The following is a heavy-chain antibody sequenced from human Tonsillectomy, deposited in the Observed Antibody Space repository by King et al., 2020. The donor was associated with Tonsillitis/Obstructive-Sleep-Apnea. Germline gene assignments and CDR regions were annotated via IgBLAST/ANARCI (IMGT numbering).Heavy chain of an antibody. J-gene: IGHJ5*02. Sequence: VQLVESGGGLVKPGGSLRLSCAASGFTFSSYSMNWVRQAPGKGMEWVSSISSISSYIYYADSVKGRFTILRENAKNSLYLQMNILRAEDTAVYYCARDNESGWCTSCYRWFDPWGQGTLVTVSS. D-gene: IGHD2-2*02. CDR1: GFTFSSYS. CDR2: ISSISSYI. CDR3: ARDNESGWCTSCYRWFDP. V-gene: IGHV3-21*01.